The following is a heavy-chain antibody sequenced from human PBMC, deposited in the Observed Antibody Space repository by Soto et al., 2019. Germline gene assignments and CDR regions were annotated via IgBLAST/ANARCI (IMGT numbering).Heavy chain of an antibody. D-gene: IGHD6-19*01. V-gene: IGHV3-48*02. Sequence: EVQLVESGGGLVQPGGSLRLTCAASGFPFSIYSINWVRQAPGKGLEWSSYITSDTNTIKYADSVKGRFTISRDNAKNLVDLQMNSLRDEDTAVYFCARSVEGHFDYWGQGTVVTVSS. CDR1: GFPFSIYS. J-gene: IGHJ4*02. CDR2: ITSDTNTI. CDR3: ARSVEGHFDY.